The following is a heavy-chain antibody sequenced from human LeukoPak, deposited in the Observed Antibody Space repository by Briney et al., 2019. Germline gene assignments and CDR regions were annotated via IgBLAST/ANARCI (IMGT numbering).Heavy chain of an antibody. Sequence: PGGSLRLSCAASGFTVKDNFMSWVRQAPGKGLEWVAVIWYGGSNKYYADSVKGRFTISRDNSKNTLYLQMNSLRAEDTAVYYCTLSSPPRPPSGYYMDVWGKGTTVTVSS. J-gene: IGHJ6*03. V-gene: IGHV3-33*08. CDR1: GFTVKDNF. CDR3: TLSSPPRPPSGYYMDV. D-gene: IGHD6-13*01. CDR2: IWYGGSNK.